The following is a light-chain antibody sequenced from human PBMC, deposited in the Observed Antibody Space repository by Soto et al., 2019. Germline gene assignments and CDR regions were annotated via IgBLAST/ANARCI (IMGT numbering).Light chain of an antibody. V-gene: IGKV4-1*01. CDR3: QQYYSTPRT. CDR2: WAS. J-gene: IGKJ1*01. CDR1: QSVLYSPNNKNY. Sequence: DIVMTQSPDSLAVSLGERATINCRSSQSVLYSPNNKNYLAWYQQKPGQPPKLLIYWASTRESGFPDRFSGSESGTDFTLTISSLQAEDVAVYYCQQYYSTPRTFGQGTKVEIK.